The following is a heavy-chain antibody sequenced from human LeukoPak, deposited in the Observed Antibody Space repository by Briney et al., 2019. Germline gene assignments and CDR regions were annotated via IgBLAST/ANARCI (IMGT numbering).Heavy chain of an antibody. CDR1: GFTFSSYG. V-gene: IGHV3-33*08. CDR2: IWYDGSNK. J-gene: IGHJ4*02. Sequence: GGSLRLSCAASGFTFSSYGMHWVRQAPGKGLEWVAVIWYDGSNKYYAASVKGRFTISRDNSKNTLYLQINSLRAGDTAVYYCARDPGTMSPDYWGQGTLVTVSS. CDR3: ARDPGTMSPDY. D-gene: IGHD3-3*01.